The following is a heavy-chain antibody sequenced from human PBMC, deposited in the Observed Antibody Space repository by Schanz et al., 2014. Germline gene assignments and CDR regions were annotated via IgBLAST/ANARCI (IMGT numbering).Heavy chain of an antibody. CDR1: GITFSDYA. V-gene: IGHV3-74*02. CDR2: VSRDGSET. Sequence: VQLVESGGGLVKPGGSLRLSCAASGITFSDYAMSWVRQAPGKGLLWVSRVSRDGSETTYVDSVRGRFTISRDTAKNTVFLQMNNLRAEDTAVYYCARGASRDYFAMDVWGQGTTVTVSS. CDR3: ARGASRDYFAMDV. J-gene: IGHJ6*02.